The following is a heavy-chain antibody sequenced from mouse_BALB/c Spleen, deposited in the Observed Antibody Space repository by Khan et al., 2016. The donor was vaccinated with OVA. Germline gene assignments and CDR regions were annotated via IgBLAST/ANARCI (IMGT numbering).Heavy chain of an antibody. CDR1: GYTFTAYD. CDR3: AREGLRGVGLDY. V-gene: IGHV1S56*01. CDR2: IYPGDDST. Sequence: QVQLQQSGPELVKPGSLVKIYCKAAGYTFTAYDINWVMQRPGQGLEWIGWIYPGDDSTKYNENFKGKATLTADKSSNTVYMQLNSLTSEKSAVYFCAREGLRGVGLDYWGQGTSVSVSS. D-gene: IGHD2-4*01. J-gene: IGHJ4*01.